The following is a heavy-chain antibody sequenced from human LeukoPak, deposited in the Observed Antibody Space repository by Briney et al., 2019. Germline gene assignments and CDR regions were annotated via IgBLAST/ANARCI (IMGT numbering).Heavy chain of an antibody. CDR1: GYTFTGYY. CDR2: INPNSGGT. CDR3: ARDLGDSGSPLDY. Sequence: GASVKVSCKASGYTFTGYYMHWVRQAPGQGLEWMGWINPNSGGTNYAQKFQGRVTMTRDTSISTAYMELSRLRSDDTAVYYCARDLGDSGSPLDYWGQGTLVTVSS. D-gene: IGHD1-26*01. V-gene: IGHV1-2*02. J-gene: IGHJ4*02.